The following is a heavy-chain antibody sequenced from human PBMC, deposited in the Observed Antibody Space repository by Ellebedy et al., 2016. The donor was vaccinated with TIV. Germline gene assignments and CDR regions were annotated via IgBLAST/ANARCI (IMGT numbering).Heavy chain of an antibody. CDR1: GFTVGNNF. CDR2: IYSGGST. CDR3: AAKGSGYFEL. D-gene: IGHD1-26*01. Sequence: GESLKISCAASGFTVGNNFMSWVRQAPGKGLEWVSLIYSGGSTDYADSVKGRFTISRDNAKNTLYLQINSLRAEDTAVYYCAAKGSGYFELWGRGNLVTGSS. V-gene: IGHV3-53*01. J-gene: IGHJ2*01.